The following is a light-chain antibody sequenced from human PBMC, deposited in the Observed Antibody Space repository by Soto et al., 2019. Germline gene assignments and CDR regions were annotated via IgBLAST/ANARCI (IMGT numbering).Light chain of an antibody. CDR1: SSDVGGYNY. CDR3: SSYAGSNNWV. J-gene: IGLJ3*02. Sequence: QSVLTQPPSASGSPGQSVTISCTGTSSDVGGYNYVSWYQQHPGKAPKLMIYEVSKRPSGVPDRFSGSKSGNTASLTVSGLQAADEADYYCSSYAGSNNWVFGGGNKLTVL. CDR2: EVS. V-gene: IGLV2-8*01.